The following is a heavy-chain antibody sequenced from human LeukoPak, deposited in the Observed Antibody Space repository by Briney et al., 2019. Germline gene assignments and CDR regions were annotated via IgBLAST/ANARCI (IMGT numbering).Heavy chain of an antibody. CDR1: GGSISGSY. V-gene: IGHV4-59*01. CDR3: ARGIESYGDYGY. J-gene: IGHJ4*02. Sequence: SETLSLXCTVSGGSISGSYWSWIRQPPGKGLEWIAYMYNSGSTNYNPSLKSRVTISIDTSKNQFSLKLSSLTAADTAIYYCARGIESYGDYGYWGQGILVTVSS. D-gene: IGHD4-17*01. CDR2: MYNSGST.